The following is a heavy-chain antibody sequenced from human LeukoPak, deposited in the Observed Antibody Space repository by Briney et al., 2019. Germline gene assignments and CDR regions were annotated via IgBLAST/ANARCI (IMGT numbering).Heavy chain of an antibody. V-gene: IGHV3-30*03. CDR1: GFTFSSYG. CDR3: ARDAGGYDFWSGYSSSWFDP. CDR2: ISYDGSNK. Sequence: PGRSLRLSCAASGFTFSSYGMHWVRQAPGKGLEWVAVISYDGSNKYYADSVKGRFTISRDNSKNTLYLQMNSLRAEDTAVYYCARDAGGYDFWSGYSSSWFDPWGQGTLVTVSS. J-gene: IGHJ5*02. D-gene: IGHD3-3*01.